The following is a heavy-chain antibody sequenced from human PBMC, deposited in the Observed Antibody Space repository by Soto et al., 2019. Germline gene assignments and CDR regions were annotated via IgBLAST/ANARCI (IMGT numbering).Heavy chain of an antibody. CDR1: GFTFSSYA. V-gene: IGHV3-30-3*01. CDR3: ARDGRIWFGVPADEYFQH. D-gene: IGHD3-10*01. J-gene: IGHJ1*01. Sequence: QVQLVESGGGVVQPGRSPRLSCAASGFTFSSYAMHWVRQAPGKGLVWVAVISYDGSNKYYADSVKGRFTISRDNSKNTLYLQMNSLRAEDTAVYYGARDGRIWFGVPADEYFQHWGQGTLVTVSS. CDR2: ISYDGSNK.